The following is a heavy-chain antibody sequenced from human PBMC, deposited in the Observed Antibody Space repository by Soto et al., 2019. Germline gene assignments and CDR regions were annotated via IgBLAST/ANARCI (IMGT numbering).Heavy chain of an antibody. Sequence: ASVKVSCKASGYTFTSYGISWVRQAPGQGLEWMGWISAYNGNTNYAQKLQGRVTMTTGTSTSTAYMELRSLRSDDTAVYYCARGGSGSYSQNWFDPWGQGTLVTVSS. D-gene: IGHD3-10*01. J-gene: IGHJ5*02. CDR1: GYTFTSYG. CDR2: ISAYNGNT. V-gene: IGHV1-18*04. CDR3: ARGGSGSYSQNWFDP.